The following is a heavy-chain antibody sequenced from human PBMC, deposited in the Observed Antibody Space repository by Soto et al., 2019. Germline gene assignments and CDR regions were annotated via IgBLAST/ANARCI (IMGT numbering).Heavy chain of an antibody. Sequence: GASVKVSCKASGNTVPNYAIHWVRQAPGQRLEWMGWINGDNGNTYYSEHFQGRVTFTTDTSAGTAYMELRSLRSEDTAVYYCARDQGITTFGVYSMYYYGMDVWGPGTTVTVSS. CDR1: GNTVPNYA. J-gene: IGHJ6*02. CDR3: ARDQGITTFGVYSMYYYGMDV. CDR2: INGDNGNT. V-gene: IGHV1-3*01. D-gene: IGHD3-3*01.